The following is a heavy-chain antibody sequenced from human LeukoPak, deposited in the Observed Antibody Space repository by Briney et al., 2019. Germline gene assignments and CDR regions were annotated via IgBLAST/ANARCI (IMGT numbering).Heavy chain of an antibody. CDR3: ASNHYYDSSGYYREHYYFDY. CDR1: GFTFSSYA. J-gene: IGHJ4*02. CDR2: ISYDGSNK. D-gene: IGHD3-22*01. V-gene: IGHV3-30-3*01. Sequence: GGSLRLSCAASGFTFSSYAMHWVRQAPGKGLEWVAVISYDGSNKYYADSVKGRFTISRDNAKNSLYLQMNSLRAEDTAVYYCASNHYYDSSGYYREHYYFDYWGQGTLVTVSS.